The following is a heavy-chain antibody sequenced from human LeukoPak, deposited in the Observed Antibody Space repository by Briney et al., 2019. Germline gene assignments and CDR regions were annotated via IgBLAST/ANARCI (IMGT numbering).Heavy chain of an antibody. CDR1: GFSFSNYW. D-gene: IGHD1-26*01. Sequence: GGSLRLSCAASGFSFSNYWMSWVSQAPGKGLEWVANIKQDGSEKNYLDSVKGRVTISRDNAKNSLYLQMNSLRVEDTAVYYCARDRGSQSMDVWGQGTTVTVSS. CDR3: ARDRGSQSMDV. CDR2: IKQDGSEK. V-gene: IGHV3-7*01. J-gene: IGHJ6*02.